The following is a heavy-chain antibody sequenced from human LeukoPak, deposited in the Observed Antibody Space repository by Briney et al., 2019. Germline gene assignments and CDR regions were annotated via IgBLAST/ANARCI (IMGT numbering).Heavy chain of an antibody. D-gene: IGHD3-22*01. CDR3: ARDRYYDSSGYYFIAFDI. J-gene: IGHJ3*02. Sequence: PSETLSLTCTVSGGSISSSSYYWGWIRQPPGKGLEWVSVIYSGGSTYYADSVKGRFTISRDNSKNTLYLQMNSLRAEDTAVYYCARDRYYDSSGYYFIAFDIWGQGTMVTVSS. CDR1: GGSISSSSYY. CDR2: IYSGGST. V-gene: IGHV3-53*01.